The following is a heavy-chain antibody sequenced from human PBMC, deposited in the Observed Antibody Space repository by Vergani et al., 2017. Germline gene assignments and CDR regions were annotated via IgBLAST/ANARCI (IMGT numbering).Heavy chain of an antibody. V-gene: IGHV4-59*11. D-gene: IGHD2-15*01. J-gene: IGHJ3*02. CDR1: GGSISSHY. Sequence: QVQLQESGPGLVKPSETLSLTCTVSGGSISSHYWSWIRQPPGKGLEWIGYIYYSGSTNYNPSLKSRVTISVDTSKNQFSLKLSSVTAADTAMYYCARRRKVRVVVAATRWDAFDIWGQGTMVTVSS. CDR2: IYYSGST. CDR3: ARRRKVRVVVAATRWDAFDI.